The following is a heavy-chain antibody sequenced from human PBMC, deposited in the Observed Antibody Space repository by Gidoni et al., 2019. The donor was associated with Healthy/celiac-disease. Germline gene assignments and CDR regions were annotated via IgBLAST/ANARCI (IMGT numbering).Heavy chain of an antibody. V-gene: IGHV3-23*01. Sequence: EVQLLESGGGLVQPGGSLRLSCAASGFTFSSYAMSWVRQAPGKGLEWVSAISGSGGSTYYADSVKGRFTISRDNSKNTLYLQMNSLRAEDTAVYYCAKDILTGYYEAPYYFDYWGQGTLVTVSS. D-gene: IGHD3-9*01. CDR2: ISGSGGST. J-gene: IGHJ4*02. CDR3: AKDILTGYYEAPYYFDY. CDR1: GFTFSSYA.